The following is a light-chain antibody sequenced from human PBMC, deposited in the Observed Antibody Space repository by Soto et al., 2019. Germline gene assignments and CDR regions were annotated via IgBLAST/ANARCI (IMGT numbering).Light chain of an antibody. Sequence: DIQMTQSPSSLSASVGDRVTITCRASQSISTSLNWYQQKPGKAPKLLIYTASGLQSGVPSRFSGSGSGTDFTLTISSLQPEDSATYYCQQSYSMPPTFGGGTKVEI. J-gene: IGKJ4*01. V-gene: IGKV1-39*01. CDR1: QSISTS. CDR3: QQSYSMPPT. CDR2: TAS.